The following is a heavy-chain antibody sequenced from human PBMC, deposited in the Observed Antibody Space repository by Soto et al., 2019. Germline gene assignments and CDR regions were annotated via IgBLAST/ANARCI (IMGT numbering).Heavy chain of an antibody. V-gene: IGHV3-11*01. CDR3: ARDRLPMVVVVMGWFDR. CDR1: GFSFRDYY. J-gene: IGHJ5*02. CDR2: ISGSGNTI. Sequence: VQLVESGGGLVQPGGSLRLSCAASGFSFRDYYMSWIRQAPGEGLEWISYISGSGNTIYYADSVKGRFIISRDNAKNSLFLQMNSLRADDTAVYYRARDRLPMVVVVMGWFDRWGQGTLVTVSS. D-gene: IGHD3-22*01.